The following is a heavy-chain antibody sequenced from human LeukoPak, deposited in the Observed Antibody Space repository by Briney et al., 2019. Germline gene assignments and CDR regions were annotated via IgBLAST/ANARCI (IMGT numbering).Heavy chain of an antibody. V-gene: IGHV4-34*01. D-gene: IGHD3-22*01. CDR2: INHSGST. CDR1: GGSFSGYY. CDR3: AWYYYDSSAYYPGHS. Sequence: SETLSLTCAVYGGSFSGYYWSWIRQPPGKGLEWIGEINHSGSTNYNPSLKSRVTISVDTSKNQFSLKLSSVTAADTAVYYCAWYYYDSSAYYPGHSWGQGTLVTVSS. J-gene: IGHJ4*02.